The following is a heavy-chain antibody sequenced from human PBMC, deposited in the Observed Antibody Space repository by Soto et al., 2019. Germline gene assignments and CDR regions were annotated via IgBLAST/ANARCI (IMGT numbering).Heavy chain of an antibody. V-gene: IGHV4-34*01. CDR1: GGSFSGYY. D-gene: IGHD1-1*01. CDR3: ARCWNSAHCGMDV. J-gene: IGHJ6*02. Sequence: SETLSLTCAVYGGSFSGYYWSWIRQPPGKGLEWIGEINHSGSTNYNPSLKSRVTISVDTSKNQFSLKLSSVTAADTAVYYCARCWNSAHCGMDVGGQGTTVIVSS. CDR2: INHSGST.